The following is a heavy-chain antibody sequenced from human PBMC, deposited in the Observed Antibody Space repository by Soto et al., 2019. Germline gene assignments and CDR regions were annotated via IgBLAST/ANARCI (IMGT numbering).Heavy chain of an antibody. CDR3: AKDLLGGRDY. CDR1: GFTFSSYG. Sequence: QVQLVESGGGVVQPGRSLRLSCAASGFTFSSYGMHWVRQAPGKGLEWVAVISYDGSNKYYADSVKGRFTISRDNSKNTLYLQMNSLRVEDTAVYYCAKDLLGGRDYWGQGTLVTVSS. J-gene: IGHJ4*02. D-gene: IGHD2-15*01. V-gene: IGHV3-30*18. CDR2: ISYDGSNK.